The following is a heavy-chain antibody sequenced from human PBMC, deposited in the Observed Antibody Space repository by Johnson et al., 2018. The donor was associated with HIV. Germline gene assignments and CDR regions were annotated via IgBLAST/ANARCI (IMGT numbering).Heavy chain of an antibody. CDR3: TTVDCGGDCYSGHAFDI. D-gene: IGHD2-21*01. CDR2: IKSRTDGGTT. J-gene: IGHJ3*02. Sequence: VQLVESGGGLVKPGGSLRLSCAASGFTFSNAWMSWVRQAPGKGLEWVGHIKSRTDGGTTDYAAPVKGRFTIARDDSKNTLYLQMNSLKTEDTAEYYCTTVDCGGDCYSGHAFDIWGQGTMVTVSS. V-gene: IGHV3-15*01. CDR1: GFTFSNAW.